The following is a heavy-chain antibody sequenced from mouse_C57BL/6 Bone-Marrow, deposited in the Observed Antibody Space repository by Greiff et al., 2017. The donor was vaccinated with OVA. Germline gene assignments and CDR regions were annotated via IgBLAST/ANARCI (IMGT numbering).Heavy chain of an antibody. CDR1: GFNFKSDG. CDR2: IYPRSGDT. Sequence: LQESGAELARPGASVKLSCTASGFNFKSDGMSWVKQRTEQGLEWIGEIYPRSGDTYYTSKFQGKATMTADKSSSTAYMELRSLTSEDTAVYYCASHQHDSTHLDYWGQGTTVTVSS. V-gene: IGHV1-81*01. D-gene: IGHD1-1*01. CDR3: ASHQHDSTHLDY. J-gene: IGHJ4*01.